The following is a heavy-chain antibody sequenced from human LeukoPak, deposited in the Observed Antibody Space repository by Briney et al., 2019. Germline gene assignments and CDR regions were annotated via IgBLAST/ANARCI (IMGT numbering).Heavy chain of an antibody. D-gene: IGHD5-18*01. CDR1: GYTFTGYY. CDR3: ARRRGYSYGQPFDY. V-gene: IGHV1-2*02. CDR2: INPNSGGT. J-gene: IGHJ4*02. Sequence: ASVKVSCKASGYTFTGYYMHWVRQAPGQGLEWMGWINPNSGGTNYAQKFQGRVTMTRDTSISTAYVELSRLRSDDTAVYYCARRRGYSYGQPFDYWGQGTLVTVSS.